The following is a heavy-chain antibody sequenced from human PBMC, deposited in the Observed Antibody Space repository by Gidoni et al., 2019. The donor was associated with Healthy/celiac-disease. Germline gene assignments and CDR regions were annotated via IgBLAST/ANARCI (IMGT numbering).Heavy chain of an antibody. D-gene: IGHD2-15*01. CDR1: GFTFSSYE. CDR3: ARGPRGVVTPFDY. V-gene: IGHV3-48*03. Sequence: EVQLVESGGGLVQPGGSLRLSCAASGFTFSSYEMNWVRQAPGKGLEWVSYISSSGSTIYYADSVKCRFTISRDNAKNSLYLQMNSLRAEDTAVYYCARGPRGVVTPFDYWGQGTLVTVSS. CDR2: ISSSGSTI. J-gene: IGHJ4*02.